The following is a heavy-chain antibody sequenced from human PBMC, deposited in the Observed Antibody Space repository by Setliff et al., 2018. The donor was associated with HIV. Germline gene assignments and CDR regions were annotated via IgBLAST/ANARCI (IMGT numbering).Heavy chain of an antibody. CDR1: GGSIRNYY. CDR3: ARGGGITWRSYSFDY. Sequence: PSETLSLTCTVSGGSIRNYYWSWIRQAPGKGLEWIGEIKASESKHNNPSLKSRVTMSVDTSKKQFSLKLTSVTAADTAVYYCARGGGITWRSYSFDYWGQGTLVTVSS. J-gene: IGHJ4*02. V-gene: IGHV4-34*01. CDR2: IKASESK. D-gene: IGHD3-10*01.